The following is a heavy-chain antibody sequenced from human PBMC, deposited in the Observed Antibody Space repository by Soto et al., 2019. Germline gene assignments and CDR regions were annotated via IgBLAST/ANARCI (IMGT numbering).Heavy chain of an antibody. D-gene: IGHD3-9*01. V-gene: IGHV3-23*01. CDR1: RFTFSSYA. CDR2: ISGTGGST. Sequence: GGSLRLSCAASRFTFSSYAMSWVRQAPGKGLEWVSGISGTGGSTYYADSVKGRFTISRDNSKNTLYLQMNSLRAEDTAVYYCAKHPWTGYNSFDYWGQGTLVTVSS. J-gene: IGHJ4*02. CDR3: AKHPWTGYNSFDY.